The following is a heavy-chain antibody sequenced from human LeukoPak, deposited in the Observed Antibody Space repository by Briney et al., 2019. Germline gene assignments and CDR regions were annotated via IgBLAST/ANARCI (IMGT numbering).Heavy chain of an antibody. D-gene: IGHD3-22*01. J-gene: IGHJ4*02. CDR3: ARVSDYDWSGARFDD. V-gene: IGHV4-4*07. CDR2: IYTSGST. CDR1: GASISSSY. Sequence: PSETLSLTCTVSGASISSSYLNWIRQPAGKGLEWIGRIYTSGSTNYNPSLKSRVTMSVDTSKNQFSLKLSSVTAADTAVYYCARVSDYDWSGARFDDWGQGTLVSVSS.